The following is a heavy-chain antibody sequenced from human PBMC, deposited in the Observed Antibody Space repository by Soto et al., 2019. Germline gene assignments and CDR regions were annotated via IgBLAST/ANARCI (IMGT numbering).Heavy chain of an antibody. CDR3: ARGTVTSGRGFGP. Sequence: QVHLVQSGTEVKEPGASVKVSCKASASTFTGYTINWVRQAPGQGLEWMGWISTFNGNTKYAGNFEGRGNMATNTPRTTAYKELTSRTWADTAEYVCARGTVTSGRGFGPWGQGTLVSVSS. D-gene: IGHD4-17*01. CDR1: ASTFTGYT. V-gene: IGHV1-18*04. J-gene: IGHJ5*02. CDR2: ISTFNGNT.